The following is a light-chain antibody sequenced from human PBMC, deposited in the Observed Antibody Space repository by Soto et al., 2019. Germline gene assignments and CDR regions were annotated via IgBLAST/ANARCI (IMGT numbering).Light chain of an antibody. CDR2: DAS. Sequence: EIALTQSPATLSLSPGERATLSCRASQSVSSYLSGYQQKPDQAPRLLLYDASNRVSGIPARFSGSRSGTDFTLTISSREQEDFAVYYCQQRKNWPPLTFGGGTKVEIK. V-gene: IGKV3-11*01. CDR1: QSVSSY. J-gene: IGKJ4*01. CDR3: QQRKNWPPLT.